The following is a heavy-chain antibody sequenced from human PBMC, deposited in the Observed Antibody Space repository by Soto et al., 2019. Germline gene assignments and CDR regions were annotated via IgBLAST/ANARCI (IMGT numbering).Heavy chain of an antibody. CDR2: ISAGGGST. J-gene: IGHJ4*02. CDR3: VKGEYYYDSSGYYPFDY. V-gene: IGHV3-23*01. D-gene: IGHD3-22*01. Sequence: GGSLRLSCAASRFTFSNYAMSWVRQAPGKGLEWVSAISAGGGSTNYADSVKGRFTISRDNSKNTQYLQMSSLRADDTAVYYCVKGEYYYDSSGYYPFDYWGQGTLVTVSS. CDR1: RFTFSNYA.